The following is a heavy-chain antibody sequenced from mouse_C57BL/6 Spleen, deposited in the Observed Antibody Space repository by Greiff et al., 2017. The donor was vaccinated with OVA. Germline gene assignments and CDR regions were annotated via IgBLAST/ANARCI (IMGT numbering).Heavy chain of an antibody. J-gene: IGHJ2*01. CDR3: AYDSVDY. Sequence: QVQLKESGAELARPGASVKLSCKASGYTFTSYGISWVKQRTGQGLEWIGEIYPRSGNTYYNEKFKGKATLTADKSSSTAYMELRSLTSEDSAVYFCAYDSVDYWGQGTTLTVSS. V-gene: IGHV1-81*01. CDR1: GYTFTSYG. CDR2: IYPRSGNT. D-gene: IGHD2-4*01.